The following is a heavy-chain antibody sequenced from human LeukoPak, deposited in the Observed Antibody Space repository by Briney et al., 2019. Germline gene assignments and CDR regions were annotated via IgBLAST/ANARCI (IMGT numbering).Heavy chain of an antibody. Sequence: SESLSLTCAVYGESLNSYNWSWVRLPPGEGLEWIGEIYESGTTKYNPSLKSRVTISMVPSKQQFSLSLNSVTAADTAVYYCARGAWATRLGSWGLGTPVIVSS. D-gene: IGHD2-15*01. J-gene: IGHJ4*02. V-gene: IGHV4-34*01. CDR3: ARGAWATRLGS. CDR2: IYESGTT. CDR1: GESLNSYN.